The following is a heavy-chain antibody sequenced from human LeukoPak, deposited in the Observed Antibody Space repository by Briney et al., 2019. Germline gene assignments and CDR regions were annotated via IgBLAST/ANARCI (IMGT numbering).Heavy chain of an antibody. CDR2: IYYSGST. CDR3: ARHQPRYNRPPPY. Sequence: SETLPLTCTVSGGSISTYYWSWIRQPPGKGLEWIGYIYYSGSTNYNPSLKSRVTVSVDTSKNQFSLRLSSVTAADTAVYYCARHQPRYNRPPPYWGQGTLVTVSS. J-gene: IGHJ4*02. V-gene: IGHV4-59*08. D-gene: IGHD1-1*01. CDR1: GGSISTYY.